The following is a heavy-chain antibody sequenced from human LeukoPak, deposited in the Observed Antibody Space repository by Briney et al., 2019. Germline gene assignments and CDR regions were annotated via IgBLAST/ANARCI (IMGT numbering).Heavy chain of an antibody. CDR2: IYYSGTI. Sequence: AETLSLTCTVSGGSISSYYWSWIRQPPGKGLEWIGYIYYSGTISDNPSLKSRVTMSIDTSKNQLSLKLSSVTAADTAVYFCARPRGYDYYGGYWFDPWGQGTLVTVPS. V-gene: IGHV4-59*01. D-gene: IGHD5-12*01. J-gene: IGHJ5*02. CDR3: ARPRGYDYYGGYWFDP. CDR1: GGSISSYY.